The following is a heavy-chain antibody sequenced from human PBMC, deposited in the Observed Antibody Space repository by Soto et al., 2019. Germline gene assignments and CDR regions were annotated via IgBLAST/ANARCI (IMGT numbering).Heavy chain of an antibody. CDR1: GFTVSSNY. V-gene: IGHV3-53*01. J-gene: IGHJ6*02. CDR3: ARVFGAVYYYGMDV. CDR2: IYSGGST. D-gene: IGHD3-3*01. Sequence: GGSLRLSCAASGFTVSSNYMSWVRQAPGKGLEWVSVIYSGGSTYYADSVKGRFTISRDNSKNTLYLQMNSLIAEDTAADYCARVFGAVYYYGMDVWGQGTTVTVSS.